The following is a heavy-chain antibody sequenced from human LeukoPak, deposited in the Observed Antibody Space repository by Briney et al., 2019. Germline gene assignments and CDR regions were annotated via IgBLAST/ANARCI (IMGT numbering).Heavy chain of an antibody. D-gene: IGHD6-13*01. CDR3: ARGAPLIAAAGTYGY. V-gene: IGHV3-48*04. Sequence: GGSLRLSCAASGFSFSSYSMNWARQSPGKGLEWDSYISSSSSTISYADSVKGRFTISRDNAKNSLYLQMNSLRAEDTAVYYCARGAPLIAAAGTYGYWGQGTLVTVSS. CDR1: GFSFSSYS. J-gene: IGHJ4*02. CDR2: ISSSSSTI.